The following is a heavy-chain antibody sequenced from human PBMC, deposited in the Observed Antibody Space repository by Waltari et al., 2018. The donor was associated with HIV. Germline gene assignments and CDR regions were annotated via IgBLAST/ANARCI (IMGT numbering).Heavy chain of an antibody. Sequence: EVQLVESGGGLVQPGGSLRLSCAASGFTLSGSWMHWVRQAPGKGLVWVSRIKSDVSITSYADSVKGRFTISRDNAKNTMYLQMNSLRVEDTAVYHCARSDWFDPWGQGTLVTVSS. CDR3: ARSDWFDP. CDR2: IKSDVSIT. J-gene: IGHJ5*02. V-gene: IGHV3-74*01. CDR1: GFTLSGSW.